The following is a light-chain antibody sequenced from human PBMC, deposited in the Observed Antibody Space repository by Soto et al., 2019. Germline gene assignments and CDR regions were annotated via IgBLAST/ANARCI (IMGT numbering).Light chain of an antibody. CDR3: QQRKSWPLT. Sequence: EIVMTQSPATLSLSPGERATFSCRASQSVSSYFAWYQQKPGQAPRLLIYDVSNRATGIPARFSGSGSGTDFTLTISSLEPEDFAVYYCQQRKSWPLTFGGGTRVEIK. CDR1: QSVSSY. CDR2: DVS. J-gene: IGKJ4*01. V-gene: IGKV3-11*01.